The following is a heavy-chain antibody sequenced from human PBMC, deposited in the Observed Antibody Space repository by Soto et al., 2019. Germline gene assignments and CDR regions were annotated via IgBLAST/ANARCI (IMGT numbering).Heavy chain of an antibody. CDR3: AKGRGDGRHFDY. CDR1: GFTFSSYA. J-gene: IGHJ4*02. Sequence: PGWSLRLSCAASGFTFSSYAMGWVRQGPGKGLEWVAVVSIGGSTHYADSVRGRFTISRDNSKNTLSLQMNSLTAEDTAVYFCAKGRGDGRHFDYCGQGSLVPVSP. CDR2: VSIGGST. D-gene: IGHD2-21*02. V-gene: IGHV3-23*01.